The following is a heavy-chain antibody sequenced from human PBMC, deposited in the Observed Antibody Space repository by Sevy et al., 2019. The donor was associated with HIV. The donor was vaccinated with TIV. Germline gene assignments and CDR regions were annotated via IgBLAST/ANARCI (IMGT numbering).Heavy chain of an antibody. V-gene: IGHV3-23*01. D-gene: IGHD3-10*01. Sequence: GSLRLSCAASGFIFSSYAMSWVRQAPGKGLEWASVITGSGGGTYYGDSVKGRFTISRDNSKNTVYLQMNSLRAEDTAVYYCAKTGGSGSSSDYFDYWGQGTLVTVSS. J-gene: IGHJ4*02. CDR2: ITGSGGGT. CDR1: GFIFSSYA. CDR3: AKTGGSGSSSDYFDY.